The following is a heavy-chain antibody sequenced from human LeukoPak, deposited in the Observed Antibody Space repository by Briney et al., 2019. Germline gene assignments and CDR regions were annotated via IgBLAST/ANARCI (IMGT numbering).Heavy chain of an antibody. CDR1: EFSVGSNY. Sequence: PGGSLRLSCAASEFSVGSNYMTWVRQAPGKGLEWVSLIYSGGSTYYAVSVKGRFTISRDNSKNTLYLQMNSLRAEDTAVYYCARRYYYDSSGLDCWGQGTLVTVSS. CDR2: IYSGGST. J-gene: IGHJ4*02. CDR3: ARRYYYDSSGLDC. D-gene: IGHD3-22*01. V-gene: IGHV3-66*02.